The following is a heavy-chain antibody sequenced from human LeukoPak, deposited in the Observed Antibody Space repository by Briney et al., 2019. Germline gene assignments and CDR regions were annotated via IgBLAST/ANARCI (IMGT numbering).Heavy chain of an antibody. CDR3: ARQVGPVY. Sequence: PGGSLRLSCAASGFTFRNYAMAWFRQAPGKGLEWVSAISGSGANRYFADSVKGRFTISRDNSRNALYLQMNSLRAEDTAVYFCARQVGPVYWGQGTLVTVPS. V-gene: IGHV3-23*01. CDR1: GFTFRNYA. J-gene: IGHJ4*02. CDR2: ISGSGANR.